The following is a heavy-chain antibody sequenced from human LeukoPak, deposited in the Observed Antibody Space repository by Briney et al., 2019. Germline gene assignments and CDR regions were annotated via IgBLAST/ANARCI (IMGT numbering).Heavy chain of an antibody. D-gene: IGHD3-10*01. Sequence: ASVKVSCKASGYTFTGYYMHWVRQAPGQGLEWMGWINPNSGGTNYAQKFQGRATMTRDTSISTAYMELSRLRSDDTAVYYCARFPLLWFGEASRWFDPWGQGTLVTVSS. J-gene: IGHJ5*02. CDR1: GYTFTGYY. CDR2: INPNSGGT. V-gene: IGHV1-2*02. CDR3: ARFPLLWFGEASRWFDP.